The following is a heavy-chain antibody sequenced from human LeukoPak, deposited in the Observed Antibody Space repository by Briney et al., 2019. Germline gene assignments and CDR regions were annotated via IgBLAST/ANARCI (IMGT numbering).Heavy chain of an antibody. CDR1: GDSISTNNYY. Sequence: SETLSLTCTVSGDSISTNNYYWTWIRQPPGKGLEWIGTIYYSVTTYYNPSLKSRVTISVDTSRNQFSLRLSSVTAADTAVYYSARRRGIGLYYFDYWGQGALVTVSS. J-gene: IGHJ4*02. CDR3: ARRRGIGLYYFDY. D-gene: IGHD6-19*01. CDR2: IYYSVTT. V-gene: IGHV4-39*01.